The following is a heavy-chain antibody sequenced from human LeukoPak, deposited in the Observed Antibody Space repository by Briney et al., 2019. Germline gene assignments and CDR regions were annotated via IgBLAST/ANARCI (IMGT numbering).Heavy chain of an antibody. CDR1: GGSISSGGYY. CDR3: ARSGYSNFDY. D-gene: IGHD3-3*01. Sequence: SETLSLTCTVSGGSISSGGYYWSWIRQPPGKGLEWIGYIYHSGSTYYNPSLKSRVTISVDRSKNQFSLKLSSVTAADTAVYYCARSGYSNFDYWGQGTLVTVSS. J-gene: IGHJ4*02. V-gene: IGHV4-30-2*01. CDR2: IYHSGST.